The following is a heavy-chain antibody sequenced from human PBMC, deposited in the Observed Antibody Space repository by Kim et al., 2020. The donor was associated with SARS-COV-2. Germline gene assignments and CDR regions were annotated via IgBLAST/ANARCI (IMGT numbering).Heavy chain of an antibody. CDR2: IYYSGST. CDR3: ARGAPLLWFGELLRGWFDP. D-gene: IGHD3-10*01. Sequence: SETLSLTCTVSGGSISSSSYYWGWIRQPPGKGLEWIGSIYYSGSTYYNPSLKSRVTISVDTSKNQFSLKLSSVTAADTAVYYCARGAPLLWFGELLRGWFDPWGQGTLVTVSS. J-gene: IGHJ5*02. CDR1: GGSISSSSYY. V-gene: IGHV4-39*07.